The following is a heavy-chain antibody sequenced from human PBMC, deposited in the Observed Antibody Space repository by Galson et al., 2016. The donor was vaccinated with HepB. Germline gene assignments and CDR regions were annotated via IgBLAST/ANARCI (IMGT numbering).Heavy chain of an antibody. D-gene: IGHD2-15*01. Sequence: SLRLSCAVSGLTFSNYGFHWVRQAPGKGLEWVAVIRFDGSREYYADSVKGRFTISRDNSKNTLFLQMNSLRAEDTAVYYCARDGPQYCSGGSCSPEDFWGQGTLVTVSS. V-gene: IGHV3-33*01. CDR2: IRFDGSRE. CDR3: ARDGPQYCSGGSCSPEDF. J-gene: IGHJ4*02. CDR1: GLTFSNYG.